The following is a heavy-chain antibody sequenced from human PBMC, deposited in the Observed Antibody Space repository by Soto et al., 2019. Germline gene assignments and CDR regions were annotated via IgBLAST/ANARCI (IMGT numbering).Heavy chain of an antibody. CDR3: ARRGYCSGGSCYSPYFDY. Sequence: ASVKVSCKASVYTFTSYAMHWVRQAPGQRLEWMGWINAGNGNTKYSQKFQGRVTITRDTSASTAYMELSSLRSEDTAVYYCARRGYCSGGSCYSPYFDYWGQGTLVTVSS. V-gene: IGHV1-3*01. J-gene: IGHJ4*02. CDR1: VYTFTSYA. CDR2: INAGNGNT. D-gene: IGHD2-15*01.